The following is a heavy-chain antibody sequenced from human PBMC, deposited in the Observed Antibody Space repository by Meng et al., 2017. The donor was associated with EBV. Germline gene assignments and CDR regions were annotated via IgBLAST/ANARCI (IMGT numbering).Heavy chain of an antibody. J-gene: IGHJ4*02. D-gene: IGHD1-1*01. V-gene: IGHV4-4*03. Sequence: QGQLRAAGPGLGKPPGPLSLTCAVSGGSISSSNLWSWFRQPPGKRLEWIGEIYHSGSTNDNPSLKTRVSISVDKSKNQFTLKLISVTAADTAVYYCVGTRTGTSDYWGQRTLVTVSS. CDR1: GGSISSSNL. CDR2: IYHSGST. CDR3: VGTRTGTSDY.